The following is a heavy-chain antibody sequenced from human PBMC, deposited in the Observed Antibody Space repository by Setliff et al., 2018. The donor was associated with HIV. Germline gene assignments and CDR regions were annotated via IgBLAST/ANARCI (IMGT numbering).Heavy chain of an antibody. CDR1: GGPISSGGYY. CDR3: ARGYPVSYYYYMDV. D-gene: IGHD3-16*02. V-gene: IGHV4-31*03. Sequence: PSETLSLTCTVSGGPISSGGYYWSWIRQQPGKGLEWIGYIYYSGSTYYNPSLKSRVTISVDTSKNQFSLKLSSVTAADTAVYYCARGYPVSYYYYMDVWGKGTTVTVSS. CDR2: IYYSGST. J-gene: IGHJ6*03.